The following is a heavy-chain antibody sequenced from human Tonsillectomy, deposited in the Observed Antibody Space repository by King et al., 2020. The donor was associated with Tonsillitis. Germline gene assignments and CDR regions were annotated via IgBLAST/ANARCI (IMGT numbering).Heavy chain of an antibody. CDR1: GYSFTSQW. V-gene: IGHV5-51*01. J-gene: IGHJ6*02. D-gene: IGHD1-26*01. Sequence: QLVQSGAEVKKSGESLKISCKGSGYSFTSQWIGWVRQMPGKGLEWMGIIYPGDSDTRYSPSFQGQVTISADKSISTAYLQWSSLKASDAAMYYCAGLNTGSSYYYYGMDVWGQGTTVTVSS. CDR3: AGLNTGSSYYYYGMDV. CDR2: IYPGDSDT.